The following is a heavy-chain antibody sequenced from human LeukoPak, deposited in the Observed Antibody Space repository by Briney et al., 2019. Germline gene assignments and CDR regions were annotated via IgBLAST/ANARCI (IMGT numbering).Heavy chain of an antibody. J-gene: IGHJ5*02. Sequence: GASVKVSCKASGGTFSSYAISWVRQAPGQGLEWMGRIIPTFGIANYAQKFQGRVTITADKSTSTAYMELSSLRSEDTAVYYCAREVVTTNRNWFDPWGQGTLVTVSS. CDR3: AREVVTTNRNWFDP. CDR2: IIPTFGIA. CDR1: GGTFSSYA. D-gene: IGHD4-11*01. V-gene: IGHV1-69*04.